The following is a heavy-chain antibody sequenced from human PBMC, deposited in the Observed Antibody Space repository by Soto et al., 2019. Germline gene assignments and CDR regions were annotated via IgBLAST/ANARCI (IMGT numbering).Heavy chain of an antibody. Sequence: QVQLQESGPGLVKPSETLSLSCTVSGGSISTSYWSWIRQPPGKGLEWLALIHYSGTPNYNPSLEGRXXTXLXXSKNQFSLKLSSVAAADTAMYCCARGGCSSCPVDYWGQGILVTVSS. V-gene: IGHV4-59*01. CDR1: GGSISTSY. D-gene: IGHD6-13*01. J-gene: IGHJ4*02. CDR3: ARGGCSSCPVDY. CDR2: IHYSGTP.